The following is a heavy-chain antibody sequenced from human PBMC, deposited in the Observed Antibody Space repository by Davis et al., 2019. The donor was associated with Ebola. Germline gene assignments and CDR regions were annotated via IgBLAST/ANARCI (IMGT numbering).Heavy chain of an antibody. CDR1: EFTFSSYW. CDR3: AGHDYGVILDY. V-gene: IGHV3-74*01. J-gene: IGHJ4*02. Sequence: HTGGSLRLSCAASEFTFSSYWMHWVRQAPGKGLVWVSRINSDGRTTAYADSVKGRFTISRDNAKNTLYLQMNTLRAEDTAVYYCAGHDYGVILDYWGQGTLVTVSS. D-gene: IGHD4-17*01. CDR2: INSDGRTT.